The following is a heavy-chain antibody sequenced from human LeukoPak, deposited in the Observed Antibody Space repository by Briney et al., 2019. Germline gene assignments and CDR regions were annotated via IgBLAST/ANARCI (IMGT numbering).Heavy chain of an antibody. CDR2: IRWNSGSI. J-gene: IGHJ5*02. CDR1: GFTFDDYA. Sequence: GGSLRLSCAASGFTFDDYAMHWVRQAPGKGLEWVSGIRWNSGSIGYADSVKGRFTISRDNAKNSLYLHMNSLRAEDTALYYCAKEMSPWSIAARGNWFDPWGQGTLVTVSS. V-gene: IGHV3-9*01. CDR3: AKEMSPWSIAARGNWFDP. D-gene: IGHD6-6*01.